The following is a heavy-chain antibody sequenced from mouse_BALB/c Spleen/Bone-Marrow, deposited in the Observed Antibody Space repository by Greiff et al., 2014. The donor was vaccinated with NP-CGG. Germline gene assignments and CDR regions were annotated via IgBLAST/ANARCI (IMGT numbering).Heavy chain of an antibody. CDR1: GFSFSSYA. CDR3: ARARGVTTATPYYFDY. V-gene: IGHV5-6-5*01. Sequence: EVQVVESGGGLVKPGGSLKLSCAASGFSFSSYAVSWVRQTPEKRLEWVASISGGGNSYHSDNMKGRFTISRDNARNILYLQMSRLRSEDTAMYYCARARGVTTATPYYFDYWGQGTALTVSS. J-gene: IGHJ2*01. CDR2: ISGGGNS. D-gene: IGHD1-2*01.